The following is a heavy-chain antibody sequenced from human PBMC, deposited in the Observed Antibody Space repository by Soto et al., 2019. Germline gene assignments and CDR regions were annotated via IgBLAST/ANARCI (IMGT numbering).Heavy chain of an antibody. CDR1: GFTFSSYG. V-gene: IGHV3-30*18. D-gene: IGHD3-10*01. CDR3: AKGREGSGSYYFRHSPFDY. CDR2: ISYDGSNK. Sequence: GGSLRLSCAASGFTFSSYGMHWVRQAPGKGLEWVAVISYDGSNKYYADSVKGRFTISRDNSKNTLYLQMNSLRAEDTAVYYCAKGREGSGSYYFRHSPFDYWGQGTLVTVSS. J-gene: IGHJ4*02.